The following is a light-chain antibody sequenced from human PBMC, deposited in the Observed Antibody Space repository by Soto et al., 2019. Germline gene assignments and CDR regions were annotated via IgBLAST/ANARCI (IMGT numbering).Light chain of an antibody. CDR1: SSDIGGYNY. J-gene: IGLJ2*01. CDR2: DVT. Sequence: QSALTQPASVSGSPGQSLTISCTGTSSDIGGYNYVSWYQQHPGKAPRLMIYDVTIRPSGISDRFSGSKSGNTASLTISGLQAEDEADYYCSSYTSGRTVVVFGGGTKVTVL. CDR3: SSYTSGRTVVV. V-gene: IGLV2-14*01.